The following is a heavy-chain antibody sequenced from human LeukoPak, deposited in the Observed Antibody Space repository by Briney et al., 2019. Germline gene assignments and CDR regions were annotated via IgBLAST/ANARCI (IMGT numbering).Heavy chain of an antibody. D-gene: IGHD6-19*01. CDR3: TRHGTPGIAVAGGNSDY. Sequence: GGSLKLSCAASGFTFSGSAMHWVRQASGKGLEWVGRIRSKANSYATACAASVKGRFTISRDDSKNTAYLQMNSLKTEDTAVYYCTRHGTPGIAVAGGNSDYWGQGTLVTVSS. V-gene: IGHV3-73*01. J-gene: IGHJ4*02. CDR2: IRSKANSYAT. CDR1: GFTFSGSA.